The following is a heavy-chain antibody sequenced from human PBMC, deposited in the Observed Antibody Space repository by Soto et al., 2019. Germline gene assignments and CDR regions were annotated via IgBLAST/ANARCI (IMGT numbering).Heavy chain of an antibody. J-gene: IGHJ6*02. CDR2: ISYDGSNK. V-gene: IGHV3-30-3*01. CDR1: GFTFSSYA. D-gene: IGHD6-25*01. Sequence: GGSLRLSCAASGFTFSSYAMHWVRQAPGKGLEWVAVISYDGSNKYYADSVKGRFTISRDNSKNTLYLQMNSLRAEDTAVYYCARDRIAASRFDYYYGMDVWGQGTTVTVSS. CDR3: ARDRIAASRFDYYYGMDV.